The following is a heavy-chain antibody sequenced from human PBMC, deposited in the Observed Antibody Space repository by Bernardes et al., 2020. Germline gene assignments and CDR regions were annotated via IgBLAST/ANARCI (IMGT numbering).Heavy chain of an antibody. Sequence: SKTLYLTCAVYGGSFSGYYWSWIRQPPGKGLEWIGEIKDSGSTNYNPSHKSRVTITVDTSKNQFSLKLSSVTAADTAVYYCARGRNCGGGSCYRTTDYYYMAVWGKGTTVTVSS. J-gene: IGHJ6*03. CDR2: IKDSGST. CDR1: GGSFSGYY. D-gene: IGHD2-15*01. V-gene: IGHV4-34*01. CDR3: ARGRNCGGGSCYRTTDYYYMAV.